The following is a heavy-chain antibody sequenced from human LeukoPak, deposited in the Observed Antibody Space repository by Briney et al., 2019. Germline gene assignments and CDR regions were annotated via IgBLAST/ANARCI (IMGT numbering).Heavy chain of an antibody. J-gene: IGHJ4*02. CDR1: GGSISSYY. CDR2: IYYSGST. V-gene: IGHV4-59*08. CDR3: ARLVDDSSGYYSGD. D-gene: IGHD3-22*01. Sequence: SETLSLTCTVSGGSISSYYWSWIRQPPGKGLEWIGHIYYSGSTNYNPSLKSRVTISADTSKNQFSLKLSSVTAADTAVYYCARLVDDSSGYYSGDWGQGTLVTVSS.